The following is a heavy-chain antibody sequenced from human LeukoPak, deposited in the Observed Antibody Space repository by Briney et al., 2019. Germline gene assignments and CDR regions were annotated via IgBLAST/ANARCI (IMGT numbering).Heavy chain of an antibody. CDR3: ASTTPTYYYGMDV. CDR1: GFTVSSNY. Sequence: GGSLRLSCAASGFTVSSNYMSWVRQAPGKGLEWVLVIYSGGSTYYADSVKGRFTISRDNSKNTLYLQMNSLRAEDTAVYYCASTTPTYYYGMDVWGQGTTVTVSS. D-gene: IGHD4-17*01. CDR2: IYSGGST. J-gene: IGHJ6*02. V-gene: IGHV3-53*01.